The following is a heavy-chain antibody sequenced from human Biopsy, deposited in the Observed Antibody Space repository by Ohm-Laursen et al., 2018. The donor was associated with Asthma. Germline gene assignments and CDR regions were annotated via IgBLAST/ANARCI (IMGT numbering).Heavy chain of an antibody. CDR2: IYSGGTS. J-gene: IGHJ6*02. CDR1: GFAVSRDY. Sequence: GSLRLSCAASGFAVSRDYMFWVRQAPGKGLEWVSVIYSGGTSHTADSVRGRFTISRDYSKNTLYLQMGSLRVEDTAVYYCAKDPRIYGDNVAGMDVWGQGTAVNVSS. CDR3: AKDPRIYGDNVAGMDV. D-gene: IGHD4-17*01. V-gene: IGHV3-66*02.